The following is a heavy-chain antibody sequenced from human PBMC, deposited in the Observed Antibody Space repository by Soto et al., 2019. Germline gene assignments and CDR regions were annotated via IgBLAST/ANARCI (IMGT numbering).Heavy chain of an antibody. J-gene: IGHJ6*03. CDR2: IYYSGST. CDR1: GGSISSGGYY. Sequence: QVQLQESGPGLVKPSQTLSRTCTVSGGSISSGGYYWSWILQHPGKGLEWIGYIYYSGSTYYNPSLKSRVTISVDTSKNQFSLKLSSVTAADTAVYYCARDYGVTTRITNYYMDVWGKGTTVTVSS. V-gene: IGHV4-31*03. D-gene: IGHD4-17*01. CDR3: ARDYGVTTRITNYYMDV.